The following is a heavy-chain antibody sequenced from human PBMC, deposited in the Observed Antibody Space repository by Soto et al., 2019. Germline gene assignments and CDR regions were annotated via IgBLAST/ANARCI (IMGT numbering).Heavy chain of an antibody. CDR3: ARGYTSGWSDWFDA. D-gene: IGHD6-19*01. CDR2: IYHSGNT. Sequence: PSETLSLTCAISGGSISDSTSSGDYSWNWIRQPPGKALEWIWYIYHSGNTYYSPSLKSRVSMSVDRSKNQFSLRLTSVTAAETAVYYCARGYTSGWSDWFDAWGQGTLVTVSS. CDR1: GGSISDSTSSGDYS. V-gene: IGHV4-30-2*01. J-gene: IGHJ5*02.